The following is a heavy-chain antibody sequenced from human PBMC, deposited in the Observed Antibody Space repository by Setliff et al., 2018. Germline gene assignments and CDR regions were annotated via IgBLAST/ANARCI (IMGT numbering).Heavy chain of an antibody. V-gene: IGHV1-46*01. D-gene: IGHD6-19*01. Sequence: WASVKVSCKASGYTFTSYYMHWVRQAPGQGLEWMGIINPSGGSTSYAQKFQGRVTMTRDTSTSTVYMELSSLRSEDTAVYYCARDAGGTISIAVFDYWGQGTLVTVSS. J-gene: IGHJ4*02. CDR3: ARDAGGTISIAVFDY. CDR1: GYTFTSYY. CDR2: INPSGGST.